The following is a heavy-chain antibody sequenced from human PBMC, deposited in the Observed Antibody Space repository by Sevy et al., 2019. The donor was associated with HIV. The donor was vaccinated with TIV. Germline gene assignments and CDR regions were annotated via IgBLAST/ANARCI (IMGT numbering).Heavy chain of an antibody. CDR1: GGSITSLY. V-gene: IGHV4-59*08. J-gene: IGHJ1*01. Sequence: SETLSRTCTVSGGSITSLYWNWIRQPPGKGLEWIPNIYYNGHINYNPSLKSRVTLSLDTSKNQFSLRLSSVTAADTAMYYCAGDNAWGRDYSWGQGTLLTVSS. CDR3: AGDNAWGRDYS. CDR2: IYYNGHI. D-gene: IGHD2-15*01.